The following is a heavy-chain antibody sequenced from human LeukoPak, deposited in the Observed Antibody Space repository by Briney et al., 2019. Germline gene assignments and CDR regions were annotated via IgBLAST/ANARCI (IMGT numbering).Heavy chain of an antibody. CDR3: ARVGGGFSNWFDL. D-gene: IGHD2-15*01. CDR1: GYTFTGYY. CDR2: INPNSGGT. V-gene: IGHV1-2*06. Sequence: ASVKVSCKASGYTFTGYYMHWVRQAPGQGLEWMGRINPNSGGTNYAQKFQGRVTMTRDTSISTAYMELSRLRSDDTAVYYCARVGGGFSNWFDLWGQGTLVTVSS. J-gene: IGHJ5*02.